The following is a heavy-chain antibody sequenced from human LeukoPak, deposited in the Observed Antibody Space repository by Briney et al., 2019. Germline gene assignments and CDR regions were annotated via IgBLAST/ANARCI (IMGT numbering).Heavy chain of an antibody. Sequence: GSSVKVSCKASGYTFTSYDINWVRQATGQGLEWMGWMNPNSGNTGYAQKFQGRVTKTRNTSISTAYMELSSLRSEDTAVYYCARPRNYDSSGYYPYWGQGTLVTVSS. CDR2: MNPNSGNT. CDR3: ARPRNYDSSGYYPY. J-gene: IGHJ4*02. D-gene: IGHD3-22*01. CDR1: GYTFTSYD. V-gene: IGHV1-8*01.